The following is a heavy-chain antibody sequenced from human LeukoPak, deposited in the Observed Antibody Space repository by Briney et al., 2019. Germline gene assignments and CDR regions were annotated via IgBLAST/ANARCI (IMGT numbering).Heavy chain of an antibody. Sequence: GGSLRLSCAASGFTVSTTYMSWVRQAPGKGLDWVSVIYSGGSTSSADSVKGRFTISRDNSKKTLHLQMNSLRAEDTAVYYCASTSVTTGPYYYYYGMDVWGQGTTVTVSS. J-gene: IGHJ6*02. CDR1: GFTVSTTY. CDR3: ASTSVTTGPYYYYYGMDV. V-gene: IGHV3-66*01. CDR2: IYSGGST. D-gene: IGHD4-17*01.